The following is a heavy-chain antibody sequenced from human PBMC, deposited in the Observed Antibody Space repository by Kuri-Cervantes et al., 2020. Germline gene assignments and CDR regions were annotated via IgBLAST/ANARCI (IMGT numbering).Heavy chain of an antibody. V-gene: IGHV3-20*04. Sequence: GESLKISCAASGFTFDDYGMSWVRQAPGKGLEWVSGINWNGGSTGYADSVKGRFTISRDNAKNSLYLQMNSLRAEDTAVYYCARERGGRSSGYYYYYGMDVWGQGTTVTVSS. D-gene: IGHD3-22*01. J-gene: IGHJ6*02. CDR2: INWNGGST. CDR1: GFTFDDYG. CDR3: ARERGGRSSGYYYYYGMDV.